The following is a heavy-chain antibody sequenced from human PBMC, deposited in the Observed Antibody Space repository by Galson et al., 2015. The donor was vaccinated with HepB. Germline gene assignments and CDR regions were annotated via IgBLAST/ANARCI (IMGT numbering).Heavy chain of an antibody. D-gene: IGHD1-26*01. J-gene: IGHJ2*01. V-gene: IGHV3-20*04. CDR3: ARGGGSPLLFYWYFNL. CDR2: INWNGGST. Sequence: SLRLSCAASGFTFDDFGMSWVRQVPGKGLEWVSGINWNGGSTGYADSVKGRFTISRDNAKNALFLQMNSLRAEDTALYYCARGGGSPLLFYWYFNLWGRGTAVTVSS. CDR1: GFTFDDFG.